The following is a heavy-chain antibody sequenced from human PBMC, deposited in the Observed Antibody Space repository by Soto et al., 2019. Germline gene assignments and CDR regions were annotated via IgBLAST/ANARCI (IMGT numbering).Heavy chain of an antibody. CDR2: IKHDGSDS. J-gene: IGHJ4*02. D-gene: IGHD2-21*01. CDR3: ARGWGYYFDL. CDR1: GFTFNTYW. Sequence: EGQLVESWGGLVQPGGSVRLSCTASGFTFNTYWMTWVRQAPGKGLEWVDSIKHDGSDSWYVDSVERRFIASRDNAKNSLFLQMDSLRAEDTAVYYCARGWGYYFDLWGQGTLVTVSS. V-gene: IGHV3-7*01.